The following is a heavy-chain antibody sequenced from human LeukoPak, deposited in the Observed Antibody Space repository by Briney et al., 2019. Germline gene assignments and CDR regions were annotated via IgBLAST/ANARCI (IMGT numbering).Heavy chain of an antibody. J-gene: IGHJ3*02. D-gene: IGHD3-3*01. CDR2: IYHSGST. V-gene: IGHV4-4*02. CDR1: GGSISSSNW. Sequence: PSETLSLTCAVSGGSISSSNWWSWVRQPPGKGLEWIGEIYHSGSTNYNPSLKSRVTMSVDESKNQFSLKLSSVTAADTAVYYCARDDFWSGLRGTAFDIWGQGTMVTVSS. CDR3: ARDDFWSGLRGTAFDI.